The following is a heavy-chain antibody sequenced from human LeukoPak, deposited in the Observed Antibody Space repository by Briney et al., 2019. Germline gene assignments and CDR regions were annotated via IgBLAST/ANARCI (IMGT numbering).Heavy chain of an antibody. CDR2: IRGSGGST. D-gene: IGHD1-1*01. J-gene: IGHJ3*02. CDR1: GFTFSSYA. CDR3: AKKLTTGPGPDAFDI. V-gene: IGHV3-23*01. Sequence: SGGSLRLSCAASGFTFSSYAMSWVRQAPGKGLEWVSAIRGSGGSTYYADSVKGRFTISRDNSKNTLYLQTNSLRAEDTAVYYCAKKLTTGPGPDAFDIWGQGTMVTVSS.